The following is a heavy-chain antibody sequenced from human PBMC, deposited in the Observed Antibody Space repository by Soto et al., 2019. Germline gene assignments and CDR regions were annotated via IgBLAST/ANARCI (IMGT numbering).Heavy chain of an antibody. Sequence: SETLSLTCGVSGGSISSGTYSWTWIRQAPGKGLEWIGYIYHRGSTYYNPSLESRVTISVDRSKNQFSLKLSSVTAADTAVYYCARGGESRASDYDYFDSWGQGTLVTVSS. V-gene: IGHV4-30-2*01. CDR3: ARGGESRASDYDYFDS. J-gene: IGHJ4*02. CDR1: GGSISSGTYS. D-gene: IGHD4-17*01. CDR2: IYHRGST.